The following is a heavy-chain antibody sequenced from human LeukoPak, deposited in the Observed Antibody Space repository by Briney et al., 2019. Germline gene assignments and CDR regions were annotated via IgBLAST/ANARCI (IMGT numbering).Heavy chain of an antibody. CDR3: ARASPIQLWFSL. Sequence: GGSLRLSCAASGFTFSSYEMNWVRQAPGKGLEWVSYISSSGSTIYYADSVKGRFTISKDNAKNSLYLQVNSLRAEDTAVYYCARASPIQLWFSLWGQGTLAPSPQ. CDR1: GFTFSSYE. D-gene: IGHD5-18*01. J-gene: IGHJ4*02. CDR2: ISSSGSTI. V-gene: IGHV3-48*03.